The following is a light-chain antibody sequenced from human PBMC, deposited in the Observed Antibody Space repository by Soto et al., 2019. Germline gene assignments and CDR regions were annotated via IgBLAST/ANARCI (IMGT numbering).Light chain of an antibody. J-gene: IGKJ2*01. Sequence: EIVMTQSPATLSVSPGERATLSCRASHSVRSSLAWYQQKPGQAPRLLIHGASTRATGIPGRFSGSGSGTEFTLIISSLQSEDFAVYYCQQYNNWPRTFGQGTKVDIK. CDR3: QQYNNWPRT. CDR2: GAS. V-gene: IGKV3-15*01. CDR1: HSVRSS.